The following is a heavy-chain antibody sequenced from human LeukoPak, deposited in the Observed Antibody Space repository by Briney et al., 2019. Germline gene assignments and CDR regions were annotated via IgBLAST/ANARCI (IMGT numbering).Heavy chain of an antibody. D-gene: IGHD4-23*01. CDR1: GGSFSGYY. CDR2: INHSGST. Sequence: SETLSLTCAVYGGSFSGYYWSWIRQPPGKGLEWIGEINHSGSTNYNPSLKSRVTISVDTSKNQFSLKLSSVTAADTAVYYCARTVITGLSGYYYYMDVWGEGTTVTISS. CDR3: ARTVITGLSGYYYYMDV. J-gene: IGHJ6*03. V-gene: IGHV4-34*01.